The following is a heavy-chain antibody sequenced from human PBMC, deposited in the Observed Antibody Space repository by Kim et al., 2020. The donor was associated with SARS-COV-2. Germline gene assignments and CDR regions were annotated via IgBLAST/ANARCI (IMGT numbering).Heavy chain of an antibody. V-gene: IGHV4-59*08. D-gene: IGHD3-22*01. CDR1: GGSITRYY. Sequence: SETLSLTCTVSGGSITRYYWSWIRQAPGKGLEWIGYIYYTGSTNYNPSLKSRVSISVDTSKNQFSLKLSSVTAADTAVYYCARHHLFYDSSGLFDSWGQG. CDR3: ARHHLFYDSSGLFDS. CDR2: IYYTGST. J-gene: IGHJ4*02.